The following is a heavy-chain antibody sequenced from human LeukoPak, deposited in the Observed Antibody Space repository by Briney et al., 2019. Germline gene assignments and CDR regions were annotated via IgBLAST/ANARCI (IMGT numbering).Heavy chain of an antibody. J-gene: IGHJ5*02. Sequence: ASVKVSCKASGYTFTGYYMHWVRQAPGQGLEWMGGIIPIFGTANYAQKFQGRVTITADKSTSTAYMELSSLRSEDTAVYYCARGIAAAGNSYWFDPWGQGTLVTVSS. CDR2: IIPIFGTA. CDR1: GYTFTGYY. CDR3: ARGIAAAGNSYWFDP. V-gene: IGHV1-69*06. D-gene: IGHD6-13*01.